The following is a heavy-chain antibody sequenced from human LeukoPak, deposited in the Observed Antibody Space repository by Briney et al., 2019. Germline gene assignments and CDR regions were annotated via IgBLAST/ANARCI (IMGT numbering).Heavy chain of an antibody. Sequence: GGSLRLSCAASGFTFSSYGMHWVRQAPGKGLEWVAFIRYDGSNKYYADSVKGRFTISRDNSKNTLYLQMNSLRAEDTAVYYCARDGAAGPLTIFYYYYYMDVWGKGTTVTVSS. D-gene: IGHD6-25*01. CDR1: GFTFSSYG. V-gene: IGHV3-30*02. J-gene: IGHJ6*03. CDR3: ARDGAAGPLTIFYYYYYMDV. CDR2: IRYDGSNK.